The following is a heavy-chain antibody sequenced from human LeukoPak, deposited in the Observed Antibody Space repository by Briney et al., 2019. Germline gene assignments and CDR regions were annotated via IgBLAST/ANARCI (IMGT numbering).Heavy chain of an antibody. CDR2: ISAYNGNT. D-gene: IGHD3-22*01. Sequence: ASVKVSCKASGCTFTSYGISWVRQAPGQGLEWMGWISAYNGNTNYAQKLQGRVTMTTDTSTSTAYMELRSLRSDDTAVYYCAIYYDSSGYYYLWFDPWGQGTLVTVSS. J-gene: IGHJ5*02. V-gene: IGHV1-18*01. CDR1: GCTFTSYG. CDR3: AIYYDSSGYYYLWFDP.